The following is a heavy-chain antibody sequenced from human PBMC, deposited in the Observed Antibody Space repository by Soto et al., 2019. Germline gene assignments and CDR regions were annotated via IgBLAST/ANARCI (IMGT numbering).Heavy chain of an antibody. CDR3: ARDYSVGELHKVGIDP. D-gene: IGHD3-10*01. CDR1: GGTFSSYA. CDR2: IIPIFGTA. V-gene: IGHV1-69*01. Sequence: QVQLVQSGAEVKKPGSSVKVSCKASGGTFSSYAISWVRQAPGQGLEWMGGIIPIFGTANYAQKFQGRVTITADESTSTADMELSSLRSEDTAVYYCARDYSVGELHKVGIDPWGQGTLVTVSS. J-gene: IGHJ5*02.